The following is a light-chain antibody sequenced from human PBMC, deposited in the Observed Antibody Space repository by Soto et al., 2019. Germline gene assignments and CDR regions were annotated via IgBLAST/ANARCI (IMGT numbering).Light chain of an antibody. Sequence: EIVMTQSPATLSVSPGETASLSCRASQSAGNFLAWYQQKPGQAPRLLIYYISTRANGIPARFSGSGSGTEFTLTINSLQSEDSAVYYCQQHNQWPITFVQGTRLEIK. CDR1: QSAGNF. V-gene: IGKV3D-15*01. CDR3: QQHNQWPIT. CDR2: YIS. J-gene: IGKJ5*01.